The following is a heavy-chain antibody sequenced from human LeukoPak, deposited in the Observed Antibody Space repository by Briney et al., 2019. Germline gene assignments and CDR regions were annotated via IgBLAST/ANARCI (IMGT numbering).Heavy chain of an antibody. D-gene: IGHD2-21*01. CDR1: GFTFSTYW. J-gene: IGHJ4*02. CDR2: IKQDGSKK. V-gene: IGHV3-7*01. CDR3: ARHGYYYFDY. Sequence: GGSLRLSCAASGFTFSTYWMSWVRQAPGKGLEWVASIKQDGSKKFHVDSVKGRLTISRDNAESSLYLQMNSLRAEDTAVYYCARHGYYYFDYWGQGTLVTVSS.